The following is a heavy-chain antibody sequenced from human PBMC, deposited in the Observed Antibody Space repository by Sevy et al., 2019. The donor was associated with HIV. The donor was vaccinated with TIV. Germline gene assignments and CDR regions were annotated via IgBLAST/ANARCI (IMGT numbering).Heavy chain of an antibody. D-gene: IGHD6-13*01. CDR1: GYTFTALD. J-gene: IGHJ4*02. V-gene: IGHV1-8*01. CDR2: MNPNIGQT. Sequence: ASVKVSCKASGYTFTALDINWVRQATGQGLEWMGWMNPNIGQTDYVQRFQGRVTMTRDTSISTAYMELHSLRSDDTAIYYCARGIAAGVDYWGQGTQVTVSS. CDR3: ARGIAAGVDY.